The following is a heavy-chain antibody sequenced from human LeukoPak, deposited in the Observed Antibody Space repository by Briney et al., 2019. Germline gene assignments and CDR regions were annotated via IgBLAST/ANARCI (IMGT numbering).Heavy chain of an antibody. D-gene: IGHD6-13*01. V-gene: IGHV4-34*01. CDR2: INHSGST. Sequence: PSETLSLTCAVYGGSFSGYYWSRIRQPPGKGLEWIGEINHSGSTNYNPSLKSRVTISVDTSKNQFSLKLSSVTAADTAVYYCARGAGVAAAGSWFDPWGQGTLVTVSS. CDR1: GGSFSGYY. CDR3: ARGAGVAAAGSWFDP. J-gene: IGHJ5*02.